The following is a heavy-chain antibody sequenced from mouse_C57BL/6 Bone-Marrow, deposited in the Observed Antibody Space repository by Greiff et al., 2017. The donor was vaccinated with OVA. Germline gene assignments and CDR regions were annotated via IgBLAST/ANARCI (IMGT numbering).Heavy chain of an antibody. CDR1: GYSITSGYD. V-gene: IGHV3-1*01. D-gene: IGHD1-1*01. J-gene: IGHJ2*01. CDR2: ISYSGST. CDR3: ARELRFYYFDY. Sequence: EVHLVESGPGMVKPSQSLSLTCTVTGYSITSGYDWHWIRHFPGNKLEWMGYISYSGSTNYNPSLKSRISITHDTSKNHFFLKLNSVTTKDTATYYCARELRFYYFDYWGQGTTLTVTS.